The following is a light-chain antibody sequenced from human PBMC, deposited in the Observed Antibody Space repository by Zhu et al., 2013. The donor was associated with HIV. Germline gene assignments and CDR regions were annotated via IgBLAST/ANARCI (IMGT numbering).Light chain of an antibody. V-gene: IGKV1-5*03. CDR1: QSIRSW. CDR2: RAS. CDR3: QQYNDHRYT. J-gene: IGKJ2*01. Sequence: DIQMTQFPSTLSASVGDTVTVTCRASQSIRSWLAWYQQRPGKVPNLLIHRASSLEAGVPLRFSGNGSGTEFTLTISSLQPDDFATYFCQQYNDHRYTFGPGDRGWTSN.